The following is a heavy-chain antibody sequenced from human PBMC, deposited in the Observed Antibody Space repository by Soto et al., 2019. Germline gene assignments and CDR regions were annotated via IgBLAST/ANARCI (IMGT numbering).Heavy chain of an antibody. CDR3: ARSPALCSNGINCPPGP. CDR1: VGSLSGYY. CDR2: INNSGGT. V-gene: IGHV4-34*01. D-gene: IGHD2-8*01. J-gene: IGHJ5*02. Sequence: PSETLSLTCLVFVGSLSGYYWNLIPQAPGRGLEWIGEINNSGGTNYNPSLKSRLIISMTTAKNQFYLNLTSMTAADTAIYYCARSPALCSNGINCPPGPWGQGTQVTVSS.